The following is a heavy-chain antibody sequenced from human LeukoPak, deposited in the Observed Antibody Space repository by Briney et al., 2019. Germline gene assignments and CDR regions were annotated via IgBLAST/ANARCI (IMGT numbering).Heavy chain of an antibody. D-gene: IGHD6-19*01. CDR1: GFTFSSYA. CDR3: AKASTYSSGWYLYYFDY. V-gene: IGHV3-23*01. Sequence: GGSLRLSCAASGFTFSSYAMSWVRLAPGKGLEWVSAISGSGGSTYYADSVKGRFTISRDNSKNTLYLQMNSLRAEDTAVYYCAKASTYSSGWYLYYFDYWGQGTLVTVSS. J-gene: IGHJ4*02. CDR2: ISGSGGST.